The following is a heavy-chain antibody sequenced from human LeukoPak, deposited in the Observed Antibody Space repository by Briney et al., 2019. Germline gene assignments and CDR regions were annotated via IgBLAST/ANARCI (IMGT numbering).Heavy chain of an antibody. CDR1: GGSISSYY. J-gene: IGHJ4*02. D-gene: IGHD3-10*01. Sequence: PSETLSLTCTVSGGSISSYYWGWLRQPPGKGLEWIGIIYDSGSTYYNPSLKSRVTISVDTSKNQFSLKLSSVTAADTAVYYCAGFYGSGRDYWGQGTLVTVS. V-gene: IGHV4-39*07. CDR3: AGFYGSGRDY. CDR2: IYDSGST.